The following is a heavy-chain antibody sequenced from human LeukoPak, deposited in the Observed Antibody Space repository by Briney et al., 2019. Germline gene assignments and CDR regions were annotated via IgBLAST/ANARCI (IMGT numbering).Heavy chain of an antibody. D-gene: IGHD2-2*02. Sequence: GGSLRLSCAASGFTFSDYYMSWISQAPGKGLEWVSYISSSGSTIYYADSVKGRFTISRDNAKNSLYLQMNSLRVEDTAVYYCARDVVPATINQSSYYYMDVWGKGTTVTVSS. CDR2: ISSSGSTI. CDR1: GFTFSDYY. V-gene: IGHV3-11*04. CDR3: ARDVVPATINQSSYYYMDV. J-gene: IGHJ6*03.